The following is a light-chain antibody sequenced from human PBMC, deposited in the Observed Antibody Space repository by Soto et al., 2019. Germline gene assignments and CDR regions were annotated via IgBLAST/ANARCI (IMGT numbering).Light chain of an antibody. V-gene: IGLV2-8*01. CDR1: SSDVGGYNY. CDR3: SSYAGSNTDYV. J-gene: IGLJ1*01. Sequence: QSALTQPPSASGSPGQSVTISCTGTSSDVGGYNYVSWYQQHPGKVPKLMIYEVSKRPSGVPDRFSGSKSGNTASLTVSGLQAEDEADYYCSSYAGSNTDYVFGTGTKVNGL. CDR2: EVS.